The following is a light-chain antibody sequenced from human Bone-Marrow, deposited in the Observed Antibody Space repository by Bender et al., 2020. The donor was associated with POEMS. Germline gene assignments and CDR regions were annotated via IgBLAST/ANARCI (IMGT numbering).Light chain of an antibody. CDR3: CSYATHTTSVV. V-gene: IGLV2-23*01. J-gene: IGLJ2*01. CDR1: SSVVGSYDL. CDR2: EGS. Sequence: QSALTQPASVSGSPGQSITISCTGISSVVGSYDLVSWYQQHPGKAPKLILCEGSRRPSGVSYRFSGSNSGDAASLTISGLQAEDEADYYCCSYATHTTSVVFGGGTKLSVL.